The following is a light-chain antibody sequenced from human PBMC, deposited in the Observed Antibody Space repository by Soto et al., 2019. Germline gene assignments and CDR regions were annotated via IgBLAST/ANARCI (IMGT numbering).Light chain of an antibody. CDR2: GAS. V-gene: IGKV3-20*01. J-gene: IGKJ1*01. CDR3: QQYGSSPT. CDR1: QSVSSSY. Sequence: EIVLTQSPGTLSLSPGERATLSCRASQSVSSSYLAWYQQKPGQAPRLLIYGASSRATAIPDRFSGSGSGTDCTLTISRLEPEYFAVYYCQQYGSSPTFGQGTKVEI.